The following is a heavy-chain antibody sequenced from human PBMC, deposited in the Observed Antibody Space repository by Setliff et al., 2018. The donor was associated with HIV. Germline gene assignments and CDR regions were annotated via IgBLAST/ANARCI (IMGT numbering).Heavy chain of an antibody. CDR2: IIPNSGGT. CDR1: GYTFTGYY. CDR3: ARGRGPSRFDY. V-gene: IGHV1-2*06. Sequence: ASVKVSCKASGYTFTGYYVHWVRQAPGQGLEWMGRIIPNSGGTNYAQKFQGRVTMTRDTSISTAYMELTRLRSDDTAVYYCARGRGPSRFDYWGQGTLVTVSS. J-gene: IGHJ4*01.